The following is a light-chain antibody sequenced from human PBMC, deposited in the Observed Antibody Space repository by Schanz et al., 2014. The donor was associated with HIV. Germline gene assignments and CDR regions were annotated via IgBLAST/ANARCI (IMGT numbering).Light chain of an antibody. Sequence: PVLTQSPSASASLGASVKLTCTLSSGHSNYAVAWHQQQPEKGPRYLMNLNSDGSHNKGDGIPDRFSGSSSGAERYLTISSLQSEDEADYYCQTWDTGTHVLFGGGTKLTVL. V-gene: IGLV4-69*01. CDR3: QTWDTGTHVL. CDR2: LNSDGSH. CDR1: SGHSNYA. J-gene: IGLJ2*01.